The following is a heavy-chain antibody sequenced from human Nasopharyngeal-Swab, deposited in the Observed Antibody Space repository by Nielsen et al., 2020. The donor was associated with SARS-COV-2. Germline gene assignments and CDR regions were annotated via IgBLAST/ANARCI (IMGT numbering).Heavy chain of an antibody. Sequence: GESPKISCAGSGFSFVNYWMSWVRQAPGKGLEWMANIKQDGSEEYYVDSVKGRFTISRDNAKNSLYLQMNSLRAEDTALYYCAAGNYDYVRGRYRFTASFAYWGQGTLVAVSS. D-gene: IGHD3-16*02. CDR2: IKQDGSEE. CDR1: GFSFVNYW. J-gene: IGHJ4*02. V-gene: IGHV3-7*03. CDR3: AAGNYDYVRGRYRFTASFAY.